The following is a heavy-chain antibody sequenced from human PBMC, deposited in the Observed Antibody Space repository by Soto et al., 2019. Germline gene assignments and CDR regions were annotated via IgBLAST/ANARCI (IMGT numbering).Heavy chain of an antibody. CDR3: ARDPNYDILTGYPTQTFDY. V-gene: IGHV3-21*01. CDR1: GFTFSSYS. CDR2: ISSSSSYI. D-gene: IGHD3-9*01. J-gene: IGHJ4*02. Sequence: EVQLVESGGGLVKPGGSLRLSCAASGFTFSSYSMNWVRQAPGKGLEWVSSISSSSSYIYYADSVKGRFTISRDNAKNSLYLQMNSLRAEDTAVYYCARDPNYDILTGYPTQTFDYWGQGTLVTVSS.